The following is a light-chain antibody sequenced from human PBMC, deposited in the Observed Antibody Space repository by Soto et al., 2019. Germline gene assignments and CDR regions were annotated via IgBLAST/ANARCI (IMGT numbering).Light chain of an antibody. J-gene: IGKJ1*01. CDR2: DAS. CDR3: QQYDSYSWT. CDR1: QTISSW. V-gene: IGKV1-5*01. Sequence: DIQMTQSPSSLSGSVGDRVTITCRASQTISSWLAWYQQKPGKAPKLLIYDASSLQSGVPSRFSGRGSGTEFTLTISSLQPDDFATYYCQQYDSYSWTFGQGTRLDIK.